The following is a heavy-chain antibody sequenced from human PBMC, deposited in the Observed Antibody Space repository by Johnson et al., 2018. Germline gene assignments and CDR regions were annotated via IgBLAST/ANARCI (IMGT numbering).Heavy chain of an antibody. CDR2: IRPKVYGGTT. J-gene: IGHJ3*02. D-gene: IGHD4-23*01. Sequence: VQLGEAGGGVVQQGRSRRLCCTASGFTFSDYALSWYRQAPGKGLEWVGFIRPKVYGGTTEYAASVEARFIISRDDSKNIAYFQMNSLKSEDTALYYCTRDDYGGKDDAFDIWGQGTMVTVSS. CDR3: TRDDYGGKDDAFDI. V-gene: IGHV3-49*03. CDR1: GFTFSDYA.